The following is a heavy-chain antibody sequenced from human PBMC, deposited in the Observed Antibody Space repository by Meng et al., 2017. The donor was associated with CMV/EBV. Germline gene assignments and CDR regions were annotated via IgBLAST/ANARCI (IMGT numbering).Heavy chain of an antibody. D-gene: IGHD4-23*01. V-gene: IGHV3-74*01. CDR1: GFTFSSYW. CDR3: ARDNGGNPDY. Sequence: PSCAASGFTFSSYWMHWVRQVPGKGLLWVSRIKSDGSAPRYAGSVKGRFTISRDNAKNTLYLQMNSLRAEDTAVYYCARDNGGNPDYWGQGTLVTVSS. J-gene: IGHJ4*02. CDR2: IKSDGSAP.